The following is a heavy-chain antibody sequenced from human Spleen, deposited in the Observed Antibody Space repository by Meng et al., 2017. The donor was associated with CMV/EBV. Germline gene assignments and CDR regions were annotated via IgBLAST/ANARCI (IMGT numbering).Heavy chain of an antibody. D-gene: IGHD3-22*01. Sequence: GGSLRLSCAASGFTFSDYAMHWVRRAPGKGLEWVTIMSYDGSNKFYADSVKGRFTISRDNSKNTLYLQMNSLRAEDTAVYYCARGGFYDSSGYYRGYPFDYWGQGTLVPSPQ. CDR1: GFTFSDYA. V-gene: IGHV3-30-3*01. CDR3: ARGGFYDSSGYYRGYPFDY. J-gene: IGHJ4*02. CDR2: MSYDGSNK.